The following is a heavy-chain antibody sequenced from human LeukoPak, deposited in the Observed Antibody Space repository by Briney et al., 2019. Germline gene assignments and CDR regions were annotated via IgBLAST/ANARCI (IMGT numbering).Heavy chain of an antibody. CDR2: INTNTGNP. CDR3: ARDCSGGSCYSFDY. CDR1: GYTFTSYA. V-gene: IGHV7-4-1*02. D-gene: IGHD2-15*01. J-gene: IGHJ4*02. Sequence: AASVKVSCNASGYTFTSYAMNWVRQAPGQGLEWMGWINTNTGNPTYAQGFTGRFVFSLDTSVSTAYLQISSLKAEDTAVYYCARDCSGGSCYSFDYWGQGTLVTVSS.